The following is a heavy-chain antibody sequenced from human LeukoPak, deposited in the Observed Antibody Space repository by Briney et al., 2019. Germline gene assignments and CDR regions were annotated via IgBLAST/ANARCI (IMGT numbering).Heavy chain of an antibody. CDR2: ISSSGSTI. D-gene: IGHD3/OR15-3a*01. CDR3: ARGRPAPNRIVGLVSYGDV. J-gene: IGHJ6*02. V-gene: IGHV3-48*03. CDR1: GFTFSSYE. Sequence: PGGSLRLSCAASGFTFSSYEMNWVRQAPGQGLEWVSSISSSGSTIYYADSVKGRFSISRDNAKNSLYLQMDSLRAEDMAIYYCARGRPAPNRIVGLVSYGDVWGQGTTVTVSS.